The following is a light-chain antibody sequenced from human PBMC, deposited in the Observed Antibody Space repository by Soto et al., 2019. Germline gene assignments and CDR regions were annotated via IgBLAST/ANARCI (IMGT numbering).Light chain of an antibody. Sequence: QSVLTQPPSASGSPGQSVTISCTGTSSDVAGSDYVSWYQQHPGKAPKLIIYEVTKRPAGVPDRFSGSKSGNTASLTVSGLQADDESYYYCSSFARGDNPHVLFGGGTKATVL. CDR3: SSFARGDNPHVL. CDR1: SSDVAGSDY. J-gene: IGLJ2*01. CDR2: EVT. V-gene: IGLV2-8*01.